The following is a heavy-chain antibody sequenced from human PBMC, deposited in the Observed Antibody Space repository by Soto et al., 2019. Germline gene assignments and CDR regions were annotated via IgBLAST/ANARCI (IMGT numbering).Heavy chain of an antibody. CDR2: IYDSGST. CDR1: GGSISSGGYY. D-gene: IGHD4-4*01. Sequence: NPSETLSLTCTVSGGSISSGGYYWSWIRQHPGKGLEWIGYIYDSGSTYYNPSLKSRVTISLDTSKNQFSLKLSSVTAADTAVYYCARGRRLGYSIKXYYGMDVWGQGTTVTVSS. CDR3: ARGRRLGYSIKXYYGMDV. V-gene: IGHV4-31*03. J-gene: IGHJ6*02.